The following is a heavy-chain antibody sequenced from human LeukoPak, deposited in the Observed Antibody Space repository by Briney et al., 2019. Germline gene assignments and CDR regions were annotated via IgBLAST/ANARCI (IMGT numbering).Heavy chain of an antibody. CDR1: GYTFTSYG. Sequence: ASVKVSCKASGYTFTSYGISWVRQATGQGLEWMGWMNPNSGNTGYAQKFQGRVTITRNTSISTAYMELSSLRSEDTAVYYCARVSYSSSWWDDLYYYYMDVWGKGTTVTVSS. D-gene: IGHD6-13*01. V-gene: IGHV1-8*03. CDR3: ARVSYSSSWWDDLYYYYMDV. J-gene: IGHJ6*03. CDR2: MNPNSGNT.